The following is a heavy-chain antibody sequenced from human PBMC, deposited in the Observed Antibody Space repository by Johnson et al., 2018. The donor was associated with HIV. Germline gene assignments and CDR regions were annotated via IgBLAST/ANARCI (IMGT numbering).Heavy chain of an antibody. Sequence: VQLVESGGVVVQPGGSLRLSCAASGFTFSSSGMHWVRQAPGKGLEWVSGINWTGGSTAYGDSVQGRFTISREHAKTSLYLQMNSLRAEDTALYYCARALRVVVVAATFDAFDIWGQGTMVTVSS. V-gene: IGHV3-20*04. CDR1: GFTFSSSG. CDR2: INWTGGST. CDR3: ARALRVVVVAATFDAFDI. D-gene: IGHD2-15*01. J-gene: IGHJ3*02.